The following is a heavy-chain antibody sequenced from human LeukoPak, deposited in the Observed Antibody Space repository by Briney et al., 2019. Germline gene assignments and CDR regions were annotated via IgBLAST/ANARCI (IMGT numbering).Heavy chain of an antibody. CDR1: VGSISSGGYY. J-gene: IGHJ4*02. D-gene: IGHD1-26*01. CDR2: IYYSGST. CDR3: ARTPWGLNYFDY. V-gene: IGHV4-31*03. Sequence: SETLSLTCTVSVGSISSGGYYWSWIRQHPGKGLEWIGYIYYSGSTYYNPSLKSRVTISVDTSKNQFSLKLSSVTAADTAVYYCARTPWGLNYFDYWGQGTLVTVSS.